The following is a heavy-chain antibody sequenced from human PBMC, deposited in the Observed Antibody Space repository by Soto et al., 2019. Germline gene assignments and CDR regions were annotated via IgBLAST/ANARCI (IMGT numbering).Heavy chain of an antibody. CDR1: GYTFTSYD. V-gene: IGHV1-8*01. CDR2: MNPNSGNT. J-gene: IGHJ4*02. Sequence: ASVKVSCKASGYTFTSYDVNWVRQAPGQGLEWMGWMNPNSGNTGYAQKFQGRVTMTRNTSISTAYMELSSLRSEDTAVYYCARRSLGRRVGIATWGQGTLVTVSS. D-gene: IGHD6-13*01. CDR3: ARRSLGRRVGIAT.